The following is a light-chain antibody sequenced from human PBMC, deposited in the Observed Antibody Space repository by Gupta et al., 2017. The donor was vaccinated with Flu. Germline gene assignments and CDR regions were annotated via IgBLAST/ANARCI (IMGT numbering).Light chain of an antibody. V-gene: IGKV3-11*01. CDR3: QERSSWPLGT. CDR2: TTS. Sequence: EVVLTQSPATLSLSPGERATLSCGASQSVTYNLAWYQQKPGQAPRLLIHTTSSRDTGIPARFSGSGFGKELTLTISSREQEDFAGYYCQERSSWPLGTFGHGTKVDIK. CDR1: QSVTYN. J-gene: IGKJ3*01.